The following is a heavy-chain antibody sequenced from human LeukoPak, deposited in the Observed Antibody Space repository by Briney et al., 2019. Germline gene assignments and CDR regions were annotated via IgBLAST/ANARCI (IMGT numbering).Heavy chain of an antibody. CDR3: ARLRGYTYGNPGY. CDR2: IYYTGDI. J-gene: IGHJ4*02. D-gene: IGHD5-18*01. V-gene: IGHV4-39*01. CDR1: GGSISTSSSYY. Sequence: SETLSLTCTVSGGSISTSSSYYWGWIRQPPGKGLGWIGSIYYTGDIYYNSSLKSRVTISVDTSKNQFALKLTSVTAADTALYYCARLRGYTYGNPGYWGQGSLVTVSS.